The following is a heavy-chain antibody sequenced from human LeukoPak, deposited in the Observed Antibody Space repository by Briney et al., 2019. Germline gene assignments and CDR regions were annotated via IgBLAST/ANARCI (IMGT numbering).Heavy chain of an antibody. J-gene: IGHJ4*02. CDR3: AKDERNWNYNLASQTYD. V-gene: IGHV3-23*01. CDR1: GFTFSTFG. D-gene: IGHD1-7*01. Sequence: GGSLRLSCAASGFTFSTFGMHWVRQAPGKGLEWVSAISGSGVSTYYADSVKGRFTVSRDNSKNTLYLQMSSLRAEDTAVYYCAKDERNWNYNLASQTYDWGQGTLVTVSS. CDR2: ISGSGVST.